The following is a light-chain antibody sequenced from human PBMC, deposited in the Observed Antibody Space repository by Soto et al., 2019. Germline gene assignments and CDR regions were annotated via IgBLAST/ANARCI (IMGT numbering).Light chain of an antibody. CDR2: LAS. V-gene: IGKV2-28*01. CDR1: QSLLHSNGYNY. J-gene: IGKJ5*01. CDR3: QQYYSSLAIT. Sequence: DIVLTQSTLSLPVTPGEPASISCRSSQSLLHSNGYNYLAWFLQKAGQSPQLLIYLASSRASGVPDRFSGSGSGTDFTLTITSVQAEDVAVYYCQQYYSSLAITFGQGTRLEIK.